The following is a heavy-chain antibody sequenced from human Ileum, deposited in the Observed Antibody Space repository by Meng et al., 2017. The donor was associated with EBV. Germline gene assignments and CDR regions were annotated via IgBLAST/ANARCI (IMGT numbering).Heavy chain of an antibody. V-gene: IGHV4-30-4*01. Sequence: QGQSQESGPGLVNPSQTLSLTCPVSGGSISSSNYYWSWIRQPPGKGLEWSGHIYNSGSTYYNPSLKSRITISVDTSKNQFSLKLSSVTAADTAVYYCARGQKGYFDLWGRGTLVTVSS. CDR2: IYNSGST. CDR3: ARGQKGYFDL. J-gene: IGHJ2*01. CDR1: GGSISSSNYY.